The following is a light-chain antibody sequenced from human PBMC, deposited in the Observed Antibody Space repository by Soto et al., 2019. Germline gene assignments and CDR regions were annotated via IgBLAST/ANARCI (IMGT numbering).Light chain of an antibody. CDR2: GAS. CDR3: QQYGSSPPFT. Sequence: EIVLTQSPGTLSLSPGARATLSCRASQSVSSRYLAWYQQKPGQAPRLLIYGASNRVTGIPDRFSGSGAGTDVSLTISRLEPEDFAVYFGQQYGSSPPFTFGQGTKVEIK. J-gene: IGKJ2*01. CDR1: QSVSSRY. V-gene: IGKV3-20*01.